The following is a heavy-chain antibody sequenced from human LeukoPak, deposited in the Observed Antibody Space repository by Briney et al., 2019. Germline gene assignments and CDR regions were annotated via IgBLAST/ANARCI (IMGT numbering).Heavy chain of an antibody. J-gene: IGHJ4*02. CDR3: ARGCHILTGYYYLGYYFDY. D-gene: IGHD3-9*01. V-gene: IGHV4-34*01. CDR1: GGSFSGYY. CDR2: INHSGST. Sequence: SETLSLTCAVYGGSFSGYYWSWIRQPPGKGLEWIGEINHSGSTNYNPSLKSRVTISVDTSKNQFSLKLSSVTAADTAVYYCARGCHILTGYYYLGYYFDYWGQGTLVTVSS.